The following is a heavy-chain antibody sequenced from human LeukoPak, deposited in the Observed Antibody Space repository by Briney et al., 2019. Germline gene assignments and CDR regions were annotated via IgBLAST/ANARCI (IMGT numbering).Heavy chain of an antibody. Sequence: GGSLRLSCAASGFTFSSYWMSWVRQAPGKGLEWVANIKQDGSEKYYVDSVKGRFTLSRDNAKNSLYLQMNSLRAEDTAVYYCARVPYYYDSSGYYFDYWGQGNLVTVSS. J-gene: IGHJ4*02. CDR3: ARVPYYYDSSGYYFDY. CDR2: IKQDGSEK. CDR1: GFTFSSYW. V-gene: IGHV3-7*04. D-gene: IGHD3-22*01.